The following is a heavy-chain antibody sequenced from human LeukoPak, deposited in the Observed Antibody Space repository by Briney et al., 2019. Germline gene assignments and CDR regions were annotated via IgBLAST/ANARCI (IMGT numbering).Heavy chain of an antibody. CDR2: ISGSGGST. J-gene: IGHJ4*02. D-gene: IGHD3-22*01. CDR3: AKSSYYDASGYYREYYFDY. V-gene: IGHV3-23*01. CDR1: RFTFSSYG. Sequence: GGSLRLSCAASRFTFSSYGMSWVRQAPGKGLEWVSSISGSGGSTYYADPVKGRFTISRDNSKNTLYLQMNSLRDEDTAVYYCAKSSYYDASGYYREYYFDYWGQGTLVTVSS.